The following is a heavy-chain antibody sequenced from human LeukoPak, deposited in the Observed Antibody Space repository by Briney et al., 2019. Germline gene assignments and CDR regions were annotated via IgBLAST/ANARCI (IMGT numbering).Heavy chain of an antibody. Sequence: GGSLRLSCAAPGFTFSSHSMHWVRQAPGKGREYVSSIRANGVTTYYANSLKGRFTISRDNSKNTLYLQMNSLRAEDTAVYYCAKVKRTGTMAENWFDPWGQGTLVTVSS. CDR1: GFTFSSHS. CDR3: AKVKRTGTMAENWFDP. CDR2: IRANGVTT. J-gene: IGHJ5*02. D-gene: IGHD1-1*01. V-gene: IGHV3-64*04.